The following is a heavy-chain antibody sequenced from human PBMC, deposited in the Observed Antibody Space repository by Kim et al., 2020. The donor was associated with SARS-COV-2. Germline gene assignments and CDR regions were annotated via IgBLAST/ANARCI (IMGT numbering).Heavy chain of an antibody. CDR3: ARDTLGYCSGGSWYPDLDYCYYGMVV. CDR2: ISSSSSTI. CDR1: GFTFSSYS. J-gene: IGHJ6*02. V-gene: IGHV3-48*02. Sequence: GGSLRLSCAASGFTFSSYSMNWVRQAPGKGLEWVSYISSSSSTIYYADSVKGRFTISRDNAKNSLYLQMNNLRDEDTAVYYCARDTLGYCSGGSWYPDLDYCYYGMVVWGPGTTGTVSS. D-gene: IGHD2-15*01.